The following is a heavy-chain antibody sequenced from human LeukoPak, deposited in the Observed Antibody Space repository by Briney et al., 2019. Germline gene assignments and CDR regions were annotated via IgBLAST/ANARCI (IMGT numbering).Heavy chain of an antibody. J-gene: IGHJ4*02. Sequence: GGSLRLSCAASGFTVSSNYMSWVRHAPGKGLEGVSIIYSGGSTYYADSVKGRFTISRDNSKNTVYLQMNSLRLEDAAVYYCARDWYGVGGVPDYWGQGTLVTVSS. CDR3: ARDWYGVGGVPDY. CDR1: GFTVSSNY. CDR2: IYSGGST. V-gene: IGHV3-66*01. D-gene: IGHD3-16*01.